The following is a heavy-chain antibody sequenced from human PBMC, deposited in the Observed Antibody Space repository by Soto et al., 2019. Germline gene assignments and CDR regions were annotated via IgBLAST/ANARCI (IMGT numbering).Heavy chain of an antibody. D-gene: IGHD2-21*01. V-gene: IGHV3-15*07. CDR1: GFSFNNVW. CDR3: NVYSVLASGHTPL. CDR2: IKSKADGETT. Sequence: EVQLVESGGGLVKPGGSLGLSCGASGFSFNNVWMHWVRQAPGRGLEWVGRIKSKADGETTDYAEPVKGRFTVSRDDSKNTVYLQMNSLKTEGNAVYYCNVYSVLASGHTPLWGQGTLVTVSS. J-gene: IGHJ4*02.